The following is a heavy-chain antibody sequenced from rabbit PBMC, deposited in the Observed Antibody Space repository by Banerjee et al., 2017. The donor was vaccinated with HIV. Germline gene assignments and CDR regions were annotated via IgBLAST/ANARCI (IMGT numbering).Heavy chain of an antibody. Sequence: QSLEESGGGLVQPEGSLTLTCTASGFSFSSGYYMCWVRQAPGKGLEWIACIYAGSTGTTHYASWAKGRFTISKTSSTTVTLQMTSLTAADTATYFCARDAGTTYYSGYFNFWGPGTLVTVS. J-gene: IGHJ4*01. V-gene: IGHV1S40*01. CDR2: IYAGSTGTT. CDR1: GFSFSSGYY. CDR3: ARDAGTTYYSGYFNF. D-gene: IGHD8-1*01.